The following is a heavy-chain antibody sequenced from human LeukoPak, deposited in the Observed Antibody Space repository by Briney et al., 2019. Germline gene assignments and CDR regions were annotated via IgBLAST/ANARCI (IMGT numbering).Heavy chain of an antibody. Sequence: SETLSLTCTVSGGSISSGGYYWSWIRQPPGKGLEWIGYIYHSGSTYYNPSLKSRVTISVDRSKNQFSLKLSSVTAADTAVYYCARGIGYCSSTSCYRFLYYYYYYMDVWGKGTTVTVSS. CDR1: GGSISSGGYY. CDR2: IYHSGST. J-gene: IGHJ6*03. V-gene: IGHV4-30-2*02. CDR3: ARGIGYCSSTSCYRFLYYYYYYMDV. D-gene: IGHD2-2*02.